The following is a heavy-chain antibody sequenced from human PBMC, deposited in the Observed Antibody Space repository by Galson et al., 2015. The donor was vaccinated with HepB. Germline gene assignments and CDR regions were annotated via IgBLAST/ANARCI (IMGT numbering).Heavy chain of an antibody. J-gene: IGHJ3*02. CDR3: VKDYSGSWGGAFDI. CDR1: GFTFSSYA. CDR2: ISSNGGST. Sequence: SLRLSCAASGFTFSSYAMHWVRQAPGKGLEYVSAISSNGGSTYYADSVKGRFTISRDNSKNTLYLQMSSLRAEDTAVYYCVKDYSGSWGGAFDIWGQGTMVTVSS. D-gene: IGHD1-26*01. V-gene: IGHV3-64D*06.